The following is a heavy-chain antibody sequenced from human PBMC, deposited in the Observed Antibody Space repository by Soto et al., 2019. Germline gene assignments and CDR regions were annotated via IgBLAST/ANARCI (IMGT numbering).Heavy chain of an antibody. J-gene: IGHJ4*02. CDR1: GGTLSSYA. V-gene: IGHV1-69*06. CDR3: ARAEPRVVTATPHFDY. Sequence: QVQLVQSGAEVKKPGSSVKVSCKASGGTLSSYAISWVRQAPGQGLEWMGGIIPIFGTANYAQKFQGRVTITADKSTSTAYMELSSLRSEDTAVYYCARAEPRVVTATPHFDYWGQGTLVTVSS. CDR2: IIPIFGTA. D-gene: IGHD2-21*02.